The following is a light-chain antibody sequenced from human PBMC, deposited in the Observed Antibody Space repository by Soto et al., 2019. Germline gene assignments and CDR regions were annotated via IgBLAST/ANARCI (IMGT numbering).Light chain of an antibody. V-gene: IGKV3-20*01. Sequence: EIVLTQSPGTLSLSPGERATLSCRASQSVSSSYLAWYQQKPGQAPRLLIYGASSRATGIPDRFSGSGSGTDFTLTISGLEPEDFAVYYCQQYDRSYTFGQGTKLEIK. CDR3: QQYDRSYT. CDR1: QSVSSSY. J-gene: IGKJ2*01. CDR2: GAS.